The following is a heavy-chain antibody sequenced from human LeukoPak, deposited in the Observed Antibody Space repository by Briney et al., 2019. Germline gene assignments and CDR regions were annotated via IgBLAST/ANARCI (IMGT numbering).Heavy chain of an antibody. CDR2: IYSGGST. CDR3: ARGIAARPSDFDY. CDR1: GFTVSSNY. D-gene: IGHD6-6*01. V-gene: IGHV3-53*01. J-gene: IGHJ4*02. Sequence: GGSLRLSCAASGFTVSSNYMSWVRQAPGKGLEWVSVIYSGGSTYYADSAKGRFTISRDNSKNTLYLQMNSLRAEDTAVYYCARGIAARPSDFDYWGQGTLVTVSS.